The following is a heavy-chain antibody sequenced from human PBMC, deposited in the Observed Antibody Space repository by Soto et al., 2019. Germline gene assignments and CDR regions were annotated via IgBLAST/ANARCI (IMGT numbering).Heavy chain of an antibody. Sequence: QVPLVESGGGVVQPGRSLRLSCAAYGVTFSSYGMHWVRQAPGKGLEWVAVISYDGSNKYYADSVNGRFTIARDNSKNSLDLQRNSLTAQDTAVYYCAKAAYSSGGYGGNFDYWGQGSLVTVSS. CDR2: ISYDGSNK. D-gene: IGHD6-19*01. J-gene: IGHJ4*02. V-gene: IGHV3-30*18. CDR1: GVTFSSYG. CDR3: AKAAYSSGGYGGNFDY.